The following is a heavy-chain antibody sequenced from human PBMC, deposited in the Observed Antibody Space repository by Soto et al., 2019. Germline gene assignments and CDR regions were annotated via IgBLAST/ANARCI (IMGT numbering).Heavy chain of an antibody. D-gene: IGHD5-12*01. V-gene: IGHV1-69*13. CDR1: GGTFSSYA. CDR3: ASDRRDRYNSYCAY. J-gene: IGHJ4*02. CDR2: IIPIFGTA. Sequence: SVKVSCKASGGTFSSYATSWARQAPGQGLEWMGGIIPIFGTANYAQKFQGRVTITADESASTAYMELSSLRSEDTAVYYCASDRRDRYNSYCAYWGQGTLVPFAS.